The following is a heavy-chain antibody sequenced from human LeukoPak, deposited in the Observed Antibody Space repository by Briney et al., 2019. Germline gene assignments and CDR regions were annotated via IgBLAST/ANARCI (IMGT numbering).Heavy chain of an antibody. CDR3: AKWAAQSGSYTFVDY. J-gene: IGHJ4*02. CDR2: ISGSGAST. CDR1: GFTVSSNY. Sequence: GGSLRLSCAASGFTVSSNYMSWVRQAPGKGLEWVSAISGSGASTYYADSVKGRFTISRDNTNNTLYLQMSSLRVDDTAVYYCAKWAAQSGSYTFVDYWGQGTLVTASS. V-gene: IGHV3-23*01. D-gene: IGHD3-10*01.